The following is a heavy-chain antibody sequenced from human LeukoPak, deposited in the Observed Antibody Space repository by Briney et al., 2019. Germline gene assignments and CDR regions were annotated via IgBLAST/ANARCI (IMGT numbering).Heavy chain of an antibody. CDR2: IIPIFGTA. CDR1: GGTFSSYA. D-gene: IGHD5-12*01. Sequence: SVKVSCKASGGTFSSYAISWVRQAPGQGLEWMGGIIPIFGTANYAQKFQGRVTITADKSTSTAYMELSSLRSEDTAVYYCAKGGGYEAQYYYYYLDVWGKGTTVTISS. CDR3: AKGGGYEAQYYYYYLDV. V-gene: IGHV1-69*06. J-gene: IGHJ6*03.